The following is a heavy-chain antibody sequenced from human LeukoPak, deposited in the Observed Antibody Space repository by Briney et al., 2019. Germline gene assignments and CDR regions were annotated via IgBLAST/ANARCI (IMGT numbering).Heavy chain of an antibody. D-gene: IGHD3-22*01. J-gene: IGHJ6*02. Sequence: PGGSLRLSCAASGFTFSGSATHWVRQASGKGLEWVGRIRSKANSYATAYAASVKGRFTISRDDSKNTAYLQMNSLKTEDTAVYYCTRQSYDIRNYYYYGMDVWGQGTTVTVSS. V-gene: IGHV3-73*01. CDR1: GFTFSGSA. CDR2: IRSKANSYAT. CDR3: TRQSYDIRNYYYYGMDV.